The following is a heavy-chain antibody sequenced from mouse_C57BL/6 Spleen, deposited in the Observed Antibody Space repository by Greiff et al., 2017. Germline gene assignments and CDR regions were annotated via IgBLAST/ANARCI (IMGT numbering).Heavy chain of an antibody. CDR3: ARDYGSSFDY. D-gene: IGHD1-1*01. Sequence: VQLQQSGAELVRPGTSVKVSCKASGYAFTNYLIEWVKQRPGQGLERIGVVNPGSGGTNYDEKCKGKATLTADKSSSTAYMQLSSLTSEDSAVYFCARDYGSSFDYWGQGTTLTVSS. J-gene: IGHJ2*01. CDR1: GYAFTNYL. CDR2: VNPGSGGT. V-gene: IGHV1-54*01.